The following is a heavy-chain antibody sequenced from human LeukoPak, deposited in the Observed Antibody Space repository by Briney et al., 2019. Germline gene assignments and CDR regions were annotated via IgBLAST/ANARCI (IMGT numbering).Heavy chain of an antibody. Sequence: GRSLRLSCAASGFTFSSYAMHWVRQAPGKGLEWVAVISYDGSNKYYADSVKGRFTISRDNSKNTLYLQMNSLRAEDTAVYYCARDGGYCGGDCYPDYWGQGTLVTVSS. CDR1: GFTFSSYA. J-gene: IGHJ4*02. D-gene: IGHD2-21*02. CDR2: ISYDGSNK. V-gene: IGHV3-30-3*01. CDR3: ARDGGYCGGDCYPDY.